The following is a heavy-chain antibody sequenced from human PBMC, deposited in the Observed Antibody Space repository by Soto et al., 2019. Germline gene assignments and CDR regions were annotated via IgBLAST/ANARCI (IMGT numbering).Heavy chain of an antibody. J-gene: IGHJ6*02. Sequence: PGGSLRLSCAASGFTFSSYSMNWVRQAPGKGLKWVSSISSSSSYIYYADSVKGRFTISRDNTKNTLYLQMNSLRAEDTAVYYCAKDFILSLTFEYYGSGSYYGMDVWGQGTTVTVSS. CDR2: ISSSSSYI. CDR3: AKDFILSLTFEYYGSGSYYGMDV. V-gene: IGHV3-21*01. D-gene: IGHD3-10*01. CDR1: GFTFSSYS.